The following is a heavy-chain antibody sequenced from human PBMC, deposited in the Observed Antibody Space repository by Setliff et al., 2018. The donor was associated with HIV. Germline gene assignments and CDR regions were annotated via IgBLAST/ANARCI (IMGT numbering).Heavy chain of an antibody. CDR2: ISSSSSTI. D-gene: IGHD4-17*01. V-gene: IGHV3-11*04. J-gene: IGHJ4*02. CDR3: ARCPPRVYGEDY. Sequence: LSLTCGLNGVPFSDYYWNWIRQAPGKGLEWVSYISSSSSTIYYADSVKGRFTISRDNAKKSLYLQMNSLRAEDTAVYYCARCPPRVYGEDYWGQGTLVTVSS. CDR1: GVPFSDYY.